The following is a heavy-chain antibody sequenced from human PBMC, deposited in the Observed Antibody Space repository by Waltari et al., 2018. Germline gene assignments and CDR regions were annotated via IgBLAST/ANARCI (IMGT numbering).Heavy chain of an antibody. CDR1: GYNLTELS. CDR3: ATVLGYDFWSGYYKKYNWFDP. V-gene: IGHV1-24*01. J-gene: IGHJ5*02. D-gene: IGHD3-3*01. Sequence: QVQLVQSGAEVKQPGASGKVSCKVSGYNLTELSMPWVRQAPGKGLEWMVGFDPEDGETIYAQKFQGRVTMTEDTSTDTAYMELSNLRSEDTAVYYCATVLGYDFWSGYYKKYNWFDPWGQGTLVTVSS. CDR2: FDPEDGET.